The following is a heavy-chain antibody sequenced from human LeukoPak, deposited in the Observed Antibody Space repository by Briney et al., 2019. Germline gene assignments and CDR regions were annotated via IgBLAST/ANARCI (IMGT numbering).Heavy chain of an antibody. CDR2: IDWDDDK. CDR1: GFSLSTSGMC. Sequence: VSGPALVKPTRTLTLTCTFSGFSLSTSGMCVSWIRQPPGKALEWLARIDWDDDKYYSTSLKTRLTISKDTSKNQVVLTMTNMDPVDTATYYCARIRVVAATGNAFDIWGQGTMVTVSS. V-gene: IGHV2-70*11. CDR3: ARIRVVAATGNAFDI. D-gene: IGHD2-15*01. J-gene: IGHJ3*02.